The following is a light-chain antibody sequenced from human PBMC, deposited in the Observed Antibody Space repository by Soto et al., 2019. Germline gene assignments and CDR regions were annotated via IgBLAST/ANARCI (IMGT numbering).Light chain of an antibody. Sequence: DIQLTQSPSFLSASVGDRVTITCRASQGIRNYLAWYQQKPGRAPKLLMYIASTLQTGVPSRFSGSQSGTEFTLTISSLQPEDFATYYRQQGNNYPITFGQGTRLEIK. CDR2: IAS. CDR1: QGIRNY. CDR3: QQGNNYPIT. J-gene: IGKJ5*01. V-gene: IGKV1-9*01.